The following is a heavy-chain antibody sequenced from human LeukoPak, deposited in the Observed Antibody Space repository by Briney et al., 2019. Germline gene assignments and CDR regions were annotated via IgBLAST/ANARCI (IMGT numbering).Heavy chain of an antibody. D-gene: IGHD6-13*01. CDR3: AREPPEAAAGTGYYFDY. CDR1: GYTFTSYA. CDR2: INTNTGNP. Sequence: ASVKVSCKASGYTFTSYAMNWVRQAPGQGLEWMGWINTNTGNPTYAQGFTGRFVFSLDTSVSTAYLQISSLKAEDTAVYYCAREPPEAAAGTGYYFDYWGQGTLVTVSS. J-gene: IGHJ4*02. V-gene: IGHV7-4-1*02.